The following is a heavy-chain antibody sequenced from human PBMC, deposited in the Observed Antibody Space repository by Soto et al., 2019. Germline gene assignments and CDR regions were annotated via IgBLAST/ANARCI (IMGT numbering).Heavy chain of an antibody. D-gene: IGHD4-4*01. V-gene: IGHV1-18*04. J-gene: IGHJ5*02. CDR1: GYTFTGYY. CDR2: ISAYNGNT. Sequence: ASVKVSCKASGYTFTGYYMHWVRQAPGQGLEWMGWISAYNGNTNYAQKLQGRVTMTTDTSTSTAYMELRSLRSDDTAVYYCARDWGADYRASGWFDPWGQGTLVTVSS. CDR3: ARDWGADYRASGWFDP.